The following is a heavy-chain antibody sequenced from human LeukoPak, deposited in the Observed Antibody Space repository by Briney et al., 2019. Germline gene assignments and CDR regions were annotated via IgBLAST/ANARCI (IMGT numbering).Heavy chain of an antibody. D-gene: IGHD3-10*01. CDR2: IYHSGST. V-gene: IGHV4-38-2*02. CDR1: GYSISSGYY. J-gene: IGHJ6*02. CDR3: AREGVEEDPGSYPMDV. Sequence: SETLSLTCTVSGYSISSGYYWGWIRQPPGKGLEWIGSIYHSGSTYYNPSLKSRVTISVDTSKNQFSLKLSSVTAADTAVYYCAREGVEEDPGSYPMDVWGQGTTVTVSS.